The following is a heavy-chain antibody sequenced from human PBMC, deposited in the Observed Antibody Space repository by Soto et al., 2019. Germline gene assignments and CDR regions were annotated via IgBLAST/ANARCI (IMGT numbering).Heavy chain of an antibody. CDR2: ISWNSGSI. CDR3: AKDICPVAGLVCYFDY. CDR1: GFTFDDYA. V-gene: IGHV3-9*01. Sequence: EVQLVESGGGLVQPGRSLRLSCAASGFTFDDYAMHWVRQASGKGLEWVSGISWNSGSIGYADSVKGRFTISRDNAKNSLYLQMNSLRAEDTALYYCAKDICPVAGLVCYFDYWGQGTLVTVSS. D-gene: IGHD6-19*01. J-gene: IGHJ4*02.